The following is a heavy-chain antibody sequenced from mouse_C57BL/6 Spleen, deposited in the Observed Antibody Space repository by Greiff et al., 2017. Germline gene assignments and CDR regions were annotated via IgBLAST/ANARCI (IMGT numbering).Heavy chain of an antibody. CDR2: IWSGGST. D-gene: IGHD1-1*01. Sequence: QVQLQQSGPGLVQPSQSLSITCTVSGFSLTSYGVHWVRQSPGKGLEWLGVIWSGGSTDYNAAFISRLSISKDNSKSQVFFKMNSLQADDTAIYYCARPITTVGGFAYWGQGTLVTVSA. J-gene: IGHJ3*01. V-gene: IGHV2-2*01. CDR3: ARPITTVGGFAY. CDR1: GFSLTSYG.